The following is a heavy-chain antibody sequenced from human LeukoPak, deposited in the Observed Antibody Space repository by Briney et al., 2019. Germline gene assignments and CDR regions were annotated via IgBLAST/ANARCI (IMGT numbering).Heavy chain of an antibody. V-gene: IGHV4-4*07. CDR1: GGSISSYY. J-gene: IGHJ4*02. CDR2: IYTSGST. CDR3: AIYDFWSGYYTN. Sequence: SETLSLTCTVSGGSISSYYWSWIRQPAGKGLEWIGRIYTSGSTNYNPSLKSRVTISVDTSKNQFSLKLSSVTAADTAVYYCAIYDFWSGYYTNWGQGTLVTVSS. D-gene: IGHD3-3*01.